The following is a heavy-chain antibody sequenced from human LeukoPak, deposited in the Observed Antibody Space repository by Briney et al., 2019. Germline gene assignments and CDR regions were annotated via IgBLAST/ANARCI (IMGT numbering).Heavy chain of an antibody. CDR3: ARDGSSTGPWVLLYY. J-gene: IGHJ4*02. CDR2: IIPIFGTA. Sequence: SVKVSCKASGYTFTGYYMHWVRQAPGQGLEWMGGIIPIFGTANYAQKFQGRVTITADKSTSTAYMELSSLRSEDTAVYYCARDGSSTGPWVLLYYWGQGTLVTVSS. D-gene: IGHD6-13*01. V-gene: IGHV1-69*06. CDR1: GYTFTGYY.